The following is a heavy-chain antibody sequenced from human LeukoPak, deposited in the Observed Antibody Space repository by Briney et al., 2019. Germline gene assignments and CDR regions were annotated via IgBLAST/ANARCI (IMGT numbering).Heavy chain of an antibody. D-gene: IGHD3-9*01. CDR3: ARGGPAYYDILTGYYPYGMDV. J-gene: IGHJ6*04. Sequence: GGSLRLSCAASGFTFSSYEMNWVRQAPGKELEWVSYISSSGSTIYYADSVKGRFTISRDNAKNSLYLQMNSLRAEDTAVYYCARGGPAYYDILTGYYPYGMDVWGKGTTVTVSS. CDR2: ISSSGSTI. CDR1: GFTFSSYE. V-gene: IGHV3-48*03.